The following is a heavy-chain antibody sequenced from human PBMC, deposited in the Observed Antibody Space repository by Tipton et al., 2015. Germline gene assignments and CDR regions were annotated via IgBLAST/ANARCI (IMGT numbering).Heavy chain of an antibody. Sequence: QVQLVQSGGGVVQPGKSLRLSCAVSGFTFTTYGMHWVRQAPGKGLEWVARISKDGSDKDYADFVKGRFAISRDNSKNMVFLQMESLRAEDRALYFCARAVRGAGTYTFDHWGQGTLVTFSS. CDR2: ISKDGSDK. V-gene: IGHV3-33*01. CDR3: ARAVRGAGTYTFDH. CDR1: GFTFTTYG. D-gene: IGHD3-10*01. J-gene: IGHJ4*02.